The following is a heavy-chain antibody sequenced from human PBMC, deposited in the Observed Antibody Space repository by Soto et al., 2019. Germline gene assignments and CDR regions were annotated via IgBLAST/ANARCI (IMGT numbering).Heavy chain of an antibody. CDR3: ARGRLRNTPWCDY. V-gene: IGHV4-30-4*01. CDR1: PGSVSSGDYY. CDR2: IYYGGSA. J-gene: IGHJ4*02. D-gene: IGHD2-15*01. Sequence: SVTLSFTCTLSPGSVSSGDYYWSWIRQPPGKGLGWIGNIYYGGSAYYNSSRKSRVTISIATSNSRFSLNLSSVTAADSAVYYCARGRLRNTPWCDYWGRGTRGTVAS.